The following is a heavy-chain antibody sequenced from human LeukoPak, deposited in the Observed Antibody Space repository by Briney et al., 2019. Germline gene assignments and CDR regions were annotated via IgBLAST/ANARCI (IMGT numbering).Heavy chain of an antibody. D-gene: IGHD3-16*01. CDR3: ARDSSLFRGSDY. V-gene: IGHV1-2*02. CDR2: ITPNSGDT. Sequence: ASVMVSCKASGYTFTGYHLHWVRQAPGQGLEWIGRITPNSGDTYYAQDFRGRVTMTRDTSINTAYMELSRLRSDDMAVYYCARDSSLFRGSDYWGRGTLVTVSS. J-gene: IGHJ4*02. CDR1: GYTFTGYH.